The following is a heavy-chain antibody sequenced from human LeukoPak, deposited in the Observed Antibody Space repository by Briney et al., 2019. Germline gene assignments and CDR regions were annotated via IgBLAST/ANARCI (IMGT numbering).Heavy chain of an antibody. D-gene: IGHD2-15*01. Sequence: PGGSLRLSCAASGFTFSSYGMTWVRQAPGKGLEWVSYISSSSSTIYYADSVKGRFTISRDNAKNSLYLQLNSLRAEDTAVYYCARGGSGDDYWGQGTLVTVSS. V-gene: IGHV3-48*01. CDR1: GFTFSSYG. J-gene: IGHJ4*02. CDR2: ISSSSSTI. CDR3: ARGGSGDDY.